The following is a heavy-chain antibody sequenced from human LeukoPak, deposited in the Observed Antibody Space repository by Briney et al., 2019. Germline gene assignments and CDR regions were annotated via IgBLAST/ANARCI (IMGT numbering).Heavy chain of an antibody. D-gene: IGHD3-16*02. Sequence: SKTLSLTCAVYGGSFSGYYWSWIRQPPGKGLEGIGEINHSGSTSYNPSLKSRVTISVDTSKNQFSLKLSSVTAADTAVYYCARIYDYVWGSYRYTGYYFDYWGQGTLVTVSS. V-gene: IGHV4-34*01. CDR2: INHSGST. J-gene: IGHJ4*02. CDR1: GGSFSGYY. CDR3: ARIYDYVWGSYRYTGYYFDY.